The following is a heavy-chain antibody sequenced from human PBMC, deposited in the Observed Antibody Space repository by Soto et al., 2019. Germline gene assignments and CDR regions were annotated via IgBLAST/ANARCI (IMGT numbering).Heavy chain of an antibody. Sequence: SVKVSCKASGGTFSSYTISWVRQAPGQGLEWMGRIIPILGIANYAQKFQGRVTITADKSTSTAYMELSSLRSEDTAVYYCARAGGSYYDYYYYMDVWGKGTTVTVSS. V-gene: IGHV1-69*02. D-gene: IGHD1-26*01. CDR2: IIPILGIA. J-gene: IGHJ6*03. CDR1: GGTFSSYT. CDR3: ARAGGSYYDYYYYMDV.